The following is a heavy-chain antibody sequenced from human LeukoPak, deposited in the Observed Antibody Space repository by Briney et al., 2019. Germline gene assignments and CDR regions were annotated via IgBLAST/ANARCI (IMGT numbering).Heavy chain of an antibody. CDR1: GGSISSYY. CDR2: IYLSGRT. J-gene: IGHJ3*02. D-gene: IGHD5-12*01. CDR3: ARTYSGYDFDAFDI. V-gene: IGHV4-59*01. Sequence: SETLSLTCTVSGGSISSYYWSWIRQPPGKGLEWIGYIYLSGRTNYNSSLKSRVTISVDTSKNQFSLKLSSVTAADTAVYYCARTYSGYDFDAFDIWGQGTMVSVSS.